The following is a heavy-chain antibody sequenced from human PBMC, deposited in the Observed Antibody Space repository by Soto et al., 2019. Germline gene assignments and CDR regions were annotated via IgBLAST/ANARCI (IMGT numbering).Heavy chain of an antibody. CDR2: INPSGGST. D-gene: IGHD6-19*01. CDR3: AREDSIAVAGFSFDY. CDR1: GYTFTSYY. Sequence: GASVKVSCKASGYTFTSYYMHWVRQAPGQGLEWMGIINPSGGSTSYAQKFQGRVTMTRDTSTSTVYMELSSLRSEDTAVYYCAREDSIAVAGFSFDYWGQGTLVTVSS. V-gene: IGHV1-46*01. J-gene: IGHJ4*02.